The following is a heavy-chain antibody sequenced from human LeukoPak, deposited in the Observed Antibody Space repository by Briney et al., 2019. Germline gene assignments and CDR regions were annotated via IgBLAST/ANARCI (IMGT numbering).Heavy chain of an antibody. CDR2: IRYDGSNR. CDR1: GFSFITYS. Sequence: GGSLRLSCAASGFSFITYSIHWVRQAPGKGLEWVAFIRYDGSNRLYADSVRGRFTISRDNSKNTVYLQMNSLRAEDTAVYYCARGGEDPGAFDIWGQGTMVTVSS. V-gene: IGHV3-30*02. D-gene: IGHD2-15*01. J-gene: IGHJ3*02. CDR3: ARGGEDPGAFDI.